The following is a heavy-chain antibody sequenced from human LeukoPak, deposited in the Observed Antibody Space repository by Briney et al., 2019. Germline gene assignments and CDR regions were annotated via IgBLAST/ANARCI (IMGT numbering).Heavy chain of an antibody. CDR1: GGSFSGYY. J-gene: IGHJ5*02. D-gene: IGHD2-2*01. CDR3: ARGYLAQLFP. Sequence: KSSETLSLTCAVYGGSFSGYYWSWIRQPPGKGLEWIGEINHSGSTNYNPSLKSRATISVDTSKNQFSLKLSSVTAADTAVYYCARGYLAQLFPWGQGTLVTVSS. CDR2: INHSGST. V-gene: IGHV4-34*01.